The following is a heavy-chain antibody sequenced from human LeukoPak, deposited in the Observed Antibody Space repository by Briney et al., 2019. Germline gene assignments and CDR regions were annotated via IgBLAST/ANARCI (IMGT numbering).Heavy chain of an antibody. D-gene: IGHD2-2*01. CDR2: MHHSGRT. CDR1: GASISSTNW. Sequence: PSETLSLTCAISGASISSTNWWIWVRQPPGKGLEWIGEMHHSGRTNYNPSLKSRITISVDKSKNQVFLRLNSVAAADTALYYCARAQEGCSRASCYLEPWGQGTLVTVSS. V-gene: IGHV4-4*02. J-gene: IGHJ5*02. CDR3: ARAQEGCSRASCYLEP.